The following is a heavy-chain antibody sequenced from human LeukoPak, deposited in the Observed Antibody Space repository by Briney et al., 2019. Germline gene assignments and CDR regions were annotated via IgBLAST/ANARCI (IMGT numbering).Heavy chain of an antibody. D-gene: IGHD6-19*01. J-gene: IGHJ4*02. CDR2: ISYDGSNK. Sequence: GGSLRLSCAASGFTFSSYGMHWVRQAPGKGLEWVAVISYDGSNKYYADSVKGRFTISRDNFKNTLYLQMNSLRAEDTAVYYCAVAVAGTRTGEYFDYWGQGTLVTVSS. CDR1: GFTFSSYG. V-gene: IGHV3-30*03. CDR3: AVAVAGTRTGEYFDY.